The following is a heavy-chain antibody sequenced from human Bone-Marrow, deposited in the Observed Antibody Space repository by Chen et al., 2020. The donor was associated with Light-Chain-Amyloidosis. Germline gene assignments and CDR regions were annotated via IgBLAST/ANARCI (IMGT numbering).Heavy chain of an antibody. J-gene: IGHJ6*02. Sequence: EEHLVESGGGLVQPGRSLRLSCEASGFTFDDYAMHWVRQAPGKDLEWVSGISWNSGVKGYVDSVRGRFTISRDGVKNSLYLQMNSLRPEDTALYYCAKDKGGSMGFGMDVWGQGTTVIVSS. D-gene: IGHD3-10*01. V-gene: IGHV3-9*01. CDR2: ISWNSGVK. CDR3: AKDKGGSMGFGMDV. CDR1: GFTFDDYA.